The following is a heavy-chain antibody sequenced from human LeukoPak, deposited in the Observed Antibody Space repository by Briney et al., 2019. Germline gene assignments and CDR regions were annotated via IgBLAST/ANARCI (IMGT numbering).Heavy chain of an antibody. D-gene: IGHD6-19*01. CDR2: IYSGGST. CDR3: ARDRSTYSSGWWGIDY. V-gene: IGHV3-53*01. J-gene: IGHJ4*02. CDR1: GFTVSSNY. Sequence: GGSLRLSCAASGFTVSSNYMSWVRQAPGKGLEWVSVIYSGGSTYYADSVKGRFTISRDNSKNTLYLQMNSLRAEGTAVYYCARDRSTYSSGWWGIDYWGQGTLVTVSS.